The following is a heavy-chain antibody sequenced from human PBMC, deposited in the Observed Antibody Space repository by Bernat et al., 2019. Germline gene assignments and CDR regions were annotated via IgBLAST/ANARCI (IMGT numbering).Heavy chain of an antibody. CDR1: GCTFSSYS. Sequence: EVQLVESGGGLVKPGGSLRLSCAASGCTFSSYSMNWVRQAPGKGLEWVSSISSSRYIYYADSVKGRFTISRDNAKNSLYLQMNSLRAEDTAVYYCVRGRTSGSYEDYWGQGTLVTVSS. CDR2: ISSSRYI. J-gene: IGHJ4*02. CDR3: VRGRTSGSYEDY. D-gene: IGHD1-26*01. V-gene: IGHV3-21*01.